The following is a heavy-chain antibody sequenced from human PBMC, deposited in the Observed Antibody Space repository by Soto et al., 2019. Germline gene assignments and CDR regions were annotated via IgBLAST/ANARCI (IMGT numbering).Heavy chain of an antibody. Sequence: QVQLVESGGGVVQPGRSLRLSCAVSGFTFSNHAMHWVRQAPGKGLEWVAVVSNDGDNKHYGDCVKGRFTISRDKSKNTLYLQMNSLRPEDTAVYYCARDVETGSSKDYSYFYGMDVWGQGTTVTVSS. J-gene: IGHJ6*02. V-gene: IGHV3-30*04. CDR3: ARDVETGSSKDYSYFYGMDV. D-gene: IGHD1-26*01. CDR2: VSNDGDNK. CDR1: GFTFSNHA.